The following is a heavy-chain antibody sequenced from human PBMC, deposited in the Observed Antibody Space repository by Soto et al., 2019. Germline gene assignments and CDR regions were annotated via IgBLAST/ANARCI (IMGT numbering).Heavy chain of an antibody. J-gene: IGHJ3*02. CDR1: GFTFSSYW. CDR2: IKQDGSEK. Sequence: PGVSLRLSCAASGFTFSSYWMRWLRQAPGKGPVRVATIKQDGSEKYYVDSVKGRFTISRDNAKNSLYLQMNSLRDEDTAVYYCARDLRYFDWLFQSPYDAFDIWGQGTMVTVSS. CDR3: ARDLRYFDWLFQSPYDAFDI. V-gene: IGHV3-7*01. D-gene: IGHD3-9*01.